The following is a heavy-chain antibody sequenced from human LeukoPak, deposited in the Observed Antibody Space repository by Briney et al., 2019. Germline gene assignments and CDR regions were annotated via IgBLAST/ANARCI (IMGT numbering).Heavy chain of an antibody. V-gene: IGHV3-21*01. CDR1: GFTFSSYS. CDR3: ARSLGSYYDAFDI. Sequence: GGSLRLSCAASGFTFSSYSMNWVRQAPGKGLEWVSSISSSSSYIYYADSVKGRFTISRDNAKNSLYLQMNSLRAEDTAVYYCARSLGSYYDAFDIWGQGTMVTVSS. CDR2: ISSSSSYI. D-gene: IGHD1-26*01. J-gene: IGHJ3*02.